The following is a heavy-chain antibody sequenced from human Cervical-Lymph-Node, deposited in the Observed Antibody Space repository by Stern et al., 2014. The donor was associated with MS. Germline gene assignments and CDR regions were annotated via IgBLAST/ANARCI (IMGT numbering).Heavy chain of an antibody. J-gene: IGHJ5*02. CDR3: ASERYTYYDDQRPPGGFGP. CDR2: VVVIHGDT. V-gene: IGHV1-58*01. D-gene: IGHD5-18*01. Sequence: VQLVQSGPEVKKPGTSVKVSCKASGITFSHSAVQWLRQARGQRLEWIGGVVVIHGDTNYAQSFQERVTITRDMSTSTVYMELRSLRSEDTAVYYCASERYTYYDDQRPPGGFGPWGQGTLVTVSS. CDR1: GITFSHSA.